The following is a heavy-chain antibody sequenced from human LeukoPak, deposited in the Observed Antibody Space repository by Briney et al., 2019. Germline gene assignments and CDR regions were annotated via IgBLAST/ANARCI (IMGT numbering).Heavy chain of an antibody. Sequence: VASVKVSCKASGGTFSSYAISWVRQAPGQGLEWMGRIIPILGIANYAQKFQGRVTITADKSTSTAYMELSSLRSEDTAVYYCARSTTSSPLPYYDFWSGSPAPNWFDPWGQGTLVTVSS. CDR3: ARSTTSSPLPYYDFWSGSPAPNWFDP. V-gene: IGHV1-69*04. CDR2: IIPILGIA. D-gene: IGHD3-3*01. CDR1: GGTFSSYA. J-gene: IGHJ5*02.